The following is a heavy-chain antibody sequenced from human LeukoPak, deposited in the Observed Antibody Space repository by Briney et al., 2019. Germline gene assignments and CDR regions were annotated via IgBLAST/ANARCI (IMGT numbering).Heavy chain of an antibody. Sequence: SGGSLRLSCAASGFTFSSYEMNWVSQAPGKGLEWVSYISSSGSTIYYADSVKGRFTISRDNAKNSLYLQMNSLRAEDTAVYYCARDLNDYVWGSYRYTLYYGMDVWGKGTTVTVSS. V-gene: IGHV3-48*03. CDR2: ISSSGSTI. J-gene: IGHJ6*04. CDR1: GFTFSSYE. D-gene: IGHD3-16*02. CDR3: ARDLNDYVWGSYRYTLYYGMDV.